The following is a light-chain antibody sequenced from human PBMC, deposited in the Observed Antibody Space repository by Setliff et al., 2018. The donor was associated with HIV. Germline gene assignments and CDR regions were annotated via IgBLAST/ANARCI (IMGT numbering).Light chain of an antibody. Sequence: DIQMTQSLSTLSASVGDRVSITCRASQSIGTWLAWYQQRPGEAPNLLFYKASSLGSGVPSRVSGSGSGTEFTLTISSLQPGDFATYYCQQYYSYSGTFGQGTKVDNQ. V-gene: IGKV1-5*03. J-gene: IGKJ1*01. CDR2: KAS. CDR1: QSIGTW. CDR3: QQYYSYSGT.